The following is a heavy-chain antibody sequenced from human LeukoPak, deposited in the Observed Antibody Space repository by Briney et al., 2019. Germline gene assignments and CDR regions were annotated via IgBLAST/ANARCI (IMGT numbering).Heavy chain of an antibody. CDR2: ISAYNGNT. CDR3: ARDAGPRYYFVGVTDKNWFDP. J-gene: IGHJ5*02. CDR1: GYTFTSYG. Sequence: VASVKVSCKASGYTFTSYGISWVRQAPGQGLEWMGWISAYNGNTNYAQKLQGRVTMTTDTSTSTAYMELRSLRSDDTAVYYCARDAGPRYYFVGVTDKNWFDPWGQGTLVTVSS. D-gene: IGHD1-26*01. V-gene: IGHV1-18*01.